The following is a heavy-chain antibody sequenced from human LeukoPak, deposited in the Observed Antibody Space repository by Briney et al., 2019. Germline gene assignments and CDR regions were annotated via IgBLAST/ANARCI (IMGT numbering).Heavy chain of an antibody. Sequence: GGSLRLSCTASGFTFTTYWMHWVRQAPGKGLVWAARINTDGRVTTYAESVKGRFTVSRDNAENTLYLEMNNLRPEDTAVYYCIRETHVGLHLEYWGQGTLATVTS. J-gene: IGHJ4*02. V-gene: IGHV3-74*03. D-gene: IGHD3-10*02. CDR1: GFTFTTYW. CDR2: INTDGRVT. CDR3: IRETHVGLHLEY.